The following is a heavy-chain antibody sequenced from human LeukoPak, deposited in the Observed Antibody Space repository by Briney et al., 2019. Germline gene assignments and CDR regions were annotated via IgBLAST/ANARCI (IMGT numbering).Heavy chain of an antibody. CDR2: LSYDGGNT. J-gene: IGHJ4*02. Sequence: GGSLRLSCAASGFTFSTYGMSWVRQAPGKGLEWVAILSYDGGNTYYAQSVRGRFSVSRDISTNTFFLQMDSLRPEDTAVYYCARDPSFNYFDPAGYFPDHWGQGTLVTVAS. V-gene: IGHV3-30*03. CDR1: GFTFSTYG. D-gene: IGHD3-9*01. CDR3: ARDPSFNYFDPAGYFPDH.